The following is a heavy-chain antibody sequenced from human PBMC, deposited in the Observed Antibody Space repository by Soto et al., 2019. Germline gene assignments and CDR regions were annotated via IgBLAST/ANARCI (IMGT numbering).Heavy chain of an antibody. J-gene: IGHJ4*02. V-gene: IGHV3-23*01. CDR2: ISGSGGST. Sequence: EVQLLESGGGLVQPGGSLRLSCAASGFTFSSYAMSWVRQAPGKGLEWVSAISGSGGSTYYADSVKARFTFSRDNSKNTLSLQMNSLRAEDTAVYYCARRTSSWSCDYWGQGTLVTVSS. D-gene: IGHD6-13*01. CDR1: GFTFSSYA. CDR3: ARRTSSWSCDY.